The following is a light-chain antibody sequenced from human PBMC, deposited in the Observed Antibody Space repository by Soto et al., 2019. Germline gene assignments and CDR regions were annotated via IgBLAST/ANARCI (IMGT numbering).Light chain of an antibody. CDR2: GAS. V-gene: IGKV3-20*01. J-gene: IGKJ1*01. Sequence: EIVLTQSPGTLSLSPGERATLSCRASQSVSSSYLAWYQQKPGQAPRLLIYGASSRATGIPDRFSGSGSGTDFTLTISRLEPEDFAVDSCQQDGSSPTFGQGTKVEIK. CDR1: QSVSSSY. CDR3: QQDGSSPT.